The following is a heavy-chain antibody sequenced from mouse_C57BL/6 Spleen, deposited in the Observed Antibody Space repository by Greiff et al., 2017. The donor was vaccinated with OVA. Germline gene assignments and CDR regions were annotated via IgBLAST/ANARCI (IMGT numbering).Heavy chain of an antibody. Sequence: VQLKESGAELVKPGASVKLSCTASGFNIKDYYMHWVKQRTEQGLEWIGRIDPEDGETKYAPKFQGKATITADTSSNTAYLQLSSLTSEDTAVYYCARSTTVVEGYFDVWGTGTTVTVSS. D-gene: IGHD1-1*01. CDR3: ARSTTVVEGYFDV. CDR2: IDPEDGET. V-gene: IGHV14-2*01. J-gene: IGHJ1*03. CDR1: GFNIKDYY.